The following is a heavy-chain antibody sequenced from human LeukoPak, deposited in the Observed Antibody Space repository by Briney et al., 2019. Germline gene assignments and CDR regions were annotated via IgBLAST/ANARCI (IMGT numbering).Heavy chain of an antibody. D-gene: IGHD6-6*01. Sequence: PGGSLRLSCAASGFTFRSYEMNWVRQAPGKGLEWISYITSSGSTIHYADSVKGRFTISRDNAKNSLYLQMNSLRAEDTAVYYCAREGVNVEYSSSGYYGMDVWGQGTTVTVSS. CDR1: GFTFRSYE. CDR2: ITSSGSTI. CDR3: AREGVNVEYSSSGYYGMDV. J-gene: IGHJ6*02. V-gene: IGHV3-48*03.